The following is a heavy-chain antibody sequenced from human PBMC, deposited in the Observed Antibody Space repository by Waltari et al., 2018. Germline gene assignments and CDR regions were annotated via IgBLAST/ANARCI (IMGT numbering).Heavy chain of an antibody. CDR1: GYTFTDYY. CDR3: ATGPEIVGATNDAFDI. J-gene: IGHJ3*02. Sequence: VQLVQSGAEVKKPGSSVKISCKASGYTFTDYYMHWVQQAPGKGLEWMGRVDPEDGETIYAEKFQGRVTITADTSTDTAYMELSSLRSEDTAVYYCATGPEIVGATNDAFDIWGQGTMVTVSS. V-gene: IGHV1-69-2*01. D-gene: IGHD1-26*01. CDR2: VDPEDGET.